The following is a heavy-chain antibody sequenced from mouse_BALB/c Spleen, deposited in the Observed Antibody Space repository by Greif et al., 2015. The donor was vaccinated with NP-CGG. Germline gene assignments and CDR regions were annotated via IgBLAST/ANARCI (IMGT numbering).Heavy chain of an antibody. CDR3: ARKGATATYYAMDY. CDR2: IWSGGST. J-gene: IGHJ4*01. CDR1: GFSLTSYG. V-gene: IGHV2-2*02. Sequence: VKLVESGPGLVQPSQSLSITCTVSGFSLTSYGVHWVRQSPGKGLEWLGVIWSGGSTDYNAAFISRLSISKDNSKSQVFFKMNSLQANDTAIYYCARKGATATYYAMDYWGQGTSVTVSS. D-gene: IGHD1-2*01.